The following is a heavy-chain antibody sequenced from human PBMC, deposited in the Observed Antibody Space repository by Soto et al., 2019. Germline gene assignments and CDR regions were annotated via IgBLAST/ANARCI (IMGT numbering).Heavy chain of an antibody. Sequence: PGESLKISCKGSGYSFTSNWIGWVRQMPGKGLEWMGIIYPGDSDTRYSPSIQGQVTISADKSINIAYLQWSSLKASDTAMYYCARLDSLVDYFDYWGQGTLVTVSS. J-gene: IGHJ4*02. D-gene: IGHD2-21*01. CDR2: IYPGDSDT. CDR1: GYSFTSNW. CDR3: ARLDSLVDYFDY. V-gene: IGHV5-51*01.